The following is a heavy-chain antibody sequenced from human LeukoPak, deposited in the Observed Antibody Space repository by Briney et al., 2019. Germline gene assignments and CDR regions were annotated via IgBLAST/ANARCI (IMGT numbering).Heavy chain of an antibody. J-gene: IGHJ4*02. CDR3: ARDHMGYDY. D-gene: IGHD1-26*01. CDR2: ISSGGSTT. Sequence: PGGSLRLSCAASGFTFSSYSMNWVRQAPGKGLEWVSYISSGGSTTYYAGSVKGRFTVSRDSAKNSLYLQMNSLRAEDTAVYYCARDHMGYDYWGQGTLVTVSS. V-gene: IGHV3-48*04. CDR1: GFTFSSYS.